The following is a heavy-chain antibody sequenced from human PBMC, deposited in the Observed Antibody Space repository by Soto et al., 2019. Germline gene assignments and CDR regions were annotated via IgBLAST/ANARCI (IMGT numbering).Heavy chain of an antibody. CDR1: GDSVSSGSAA. Sequence: SQTLSLTCAISGDSVSSGSAAWNWSRQSPSRGLEWLGRTYFRSRWSTEYAVSVRSRITITADTSKNQFSLQLNSVTAADTAVYYCARGQSISAWALFDYWGQGALVTVSS. J-gene: IGHJ4*02. D-gene: IGHD6-19*01. CDR2: TYFRSRWST. CDR3: ARGQSISAWALFDY. V-gene: IGHV6-1*01.